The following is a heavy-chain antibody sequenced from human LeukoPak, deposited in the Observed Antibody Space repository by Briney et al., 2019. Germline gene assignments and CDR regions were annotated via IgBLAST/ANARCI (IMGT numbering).Heavy chain of an antibody. Sequence: GGSLRLSCAASGFTFSSYSMDWARQDAGKGLEWVSYISSSSSTIYYADSVKVQFTFSRDNAKNSLYLQMNIMRAEDTAVDYCSRDGGALWFGELSSSDYWGQGTRVTVSS. CDR3: SRDGGALWFGELSSSDY. V-gene: IGHV3-48*04. D-gene: IGHD3-10*01. CDR1: GFTFSSYS. CDR2: ISSSSSTI. J-gene: IGHJ4*02.